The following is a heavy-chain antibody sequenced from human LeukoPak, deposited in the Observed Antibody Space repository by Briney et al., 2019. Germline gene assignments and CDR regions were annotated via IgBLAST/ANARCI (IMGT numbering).Heavy chain of an antibody. CDR2: ISSSSSYI. CDR3: AGEVVVVPAAIPGGAFDI. V-gene: IGHV3-21*01. CDR1: GFTFSSYS. Sequence: GGSLRLSCAASGFTFSSYSMNWVRQAPGKGLEWVSSISSSSSYIYYADSVKGRFTISRDNAKNSLYLQMNSLRAEDTAVYYCAGEVVVVPAAIPGGAFDIWGQGTMVTVSS. J-gene: IGHJ3*02. D-gene: IGHD2-2*01.